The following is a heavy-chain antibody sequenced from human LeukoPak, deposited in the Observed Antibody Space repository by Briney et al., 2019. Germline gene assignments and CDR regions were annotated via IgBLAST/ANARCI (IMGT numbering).Heavy chain of an antibody. Sequence: PGRSLRLSCAASGFTYSSYTMNWVRQAPGKGLEWISFIRDHTTVDYADSVKGRFAISRDNAKNSLYLQMNNLRAEDTAVYYCVRGHLWSFDCWGQGNLVTVSS. CDR1: GFTYSSYT. CDR3: VRGHLWSFDC. CDR2: IRDHTTV. J-gene: IGHJ4*02. V-gene: IGHV3-69-1*01. D-gene: IGHD2-8*02.